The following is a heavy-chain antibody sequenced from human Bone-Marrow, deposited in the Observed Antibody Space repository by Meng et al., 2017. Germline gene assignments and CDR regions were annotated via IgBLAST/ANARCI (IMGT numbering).Heavy chain of an antibody. CDR2: IWYDGSNK. CDR1: GFTFSSYG. Sequence: GESLKISCAASGFTFSSYGMHWVRQAPGKGLEWVAVIWYDGSNKYYADSVKGRFTISRDNSKNTLYLQINSLRAEDTAVYYCARGLAAAGADAFDIWAQGPVVT. CDR3: ARGLAAAGADAFDI. J-gene: IGHJ3*02. D-gene: IGHD6-13*01. V-gene: IGHV3-33*01.